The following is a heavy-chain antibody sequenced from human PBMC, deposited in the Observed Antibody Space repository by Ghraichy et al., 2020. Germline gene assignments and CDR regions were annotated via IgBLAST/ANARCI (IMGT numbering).Heavy chain of an antibody. V-gene: IGHV4-34*01. Sequence: ESLNISCAVYGGSFSGYYWSWIRQPPGKGLEWIGEINHSGSTNYNPSLKSRVTISVDTSKNQFSLKLSSVTAADTAVYYCARAHTYYDYVWGSYRPRAIFDYWGQGTLVTVSS. J-gene: IGHJ4*02. CDR3: ARAHTYYDYVWGSYRPRAIFDY. D-gene: IGHD3-16*02. CDR2: INHSGST. CDR1: GGSFSGYY.